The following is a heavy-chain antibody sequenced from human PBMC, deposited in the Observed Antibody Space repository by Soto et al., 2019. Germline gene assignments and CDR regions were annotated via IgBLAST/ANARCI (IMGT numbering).Heavy chain of an antibody. V-gene: IGHV1-69*01. D-gene: IGHD3-16*01. CDR3: ARGGGPYVWFNEF. Sequence: QEQLVQSGPEVKRPGSSVKVSCKDSGGLFSSFAISRVRQAPGEGLEWLGGIIPVFGTTNYAEKFQGRVTITADESTNTAYMELTSLTSGDTAIYYCARGGGPYVWFNEFWGQGTLVTVSS. CDR2: IIPVFGTT. CDR1: GGLFSSFA. J-gene: IGHJ4*02.